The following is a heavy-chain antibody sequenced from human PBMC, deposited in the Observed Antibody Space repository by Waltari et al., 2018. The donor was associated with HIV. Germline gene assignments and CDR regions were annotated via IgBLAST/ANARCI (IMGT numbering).Heavy chain of an antibody. V-gene: IGHV3-30*18. CDR3: AKEETRIFSSTWYYYYYGMDV. CDR2: ISYDGSNK. Sequence: QVQLVESGGGVVQPGRSLRLSCAASGFIFGSYGMPWVRQAPGKGLEWVAVISYDGSNKYYAGSVKGRFTISRDNSKNMLHLQMNSLRAEDTAVYYCAKEETRIFSSTWYYYYYGMDVWGQGTTVTVSS. CDR1: GFIFGSYG. D-gene: IGHD3-16*01. J-gene: IGHJ6*02.